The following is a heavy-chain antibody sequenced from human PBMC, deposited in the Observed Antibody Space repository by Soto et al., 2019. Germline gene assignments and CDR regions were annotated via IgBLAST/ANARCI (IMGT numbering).Heavy chain of an antibody. Sequence: GGSLRLSCAASGFTFSGDWMHWVRQAAGKGLEWVSSVSGDSEHIFYADSVKGRFTISRDNTNNLLYLQMNYLRAEDTAVYYCARGETIGPRPGFDYWGQGALVTVSS. CDR3: ARGETIGPRPGFDY. V-gene: IGHV3-21*01. J-gene: IGHJ4*02. CDR2: VSGDSEHI. CDR1: GFTFSGDW. D-gene: IGHD6-6*01.